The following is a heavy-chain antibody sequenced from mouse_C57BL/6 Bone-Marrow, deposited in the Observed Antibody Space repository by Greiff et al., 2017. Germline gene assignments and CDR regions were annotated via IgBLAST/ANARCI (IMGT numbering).Heavy chain of an antibody. V-gene: IGHV2-2*01. Sequence: QVQLQQSGPGLVQPSQSLSITCTVSGFSLTSYGVHWVRQSPGKGLEWLGVIWSGGSTDYNAAFISSLSISKDDSKSQVSFKMNSLQADDTAIYYCARREEMDYWGQGTSVTVSS. J-gene: IGHJ4*01. CDR1: GFSLTSYG. CDR2: IWSGGST. CDR3: ARREEMDY.